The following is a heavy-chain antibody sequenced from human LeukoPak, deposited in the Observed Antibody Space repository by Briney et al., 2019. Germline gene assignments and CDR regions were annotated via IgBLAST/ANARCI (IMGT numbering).Heavy chain of an antibody. CDR3: AKDRCSSTSCYLFDY. J-gene: IGHJ4*02. V-gene: IGHV3-23*01. Sequence: PGGSLRLSCAASGFTFGSHAMSWVRQAPGKGLEWVSTISGSADGTHYRDSVKGRFTISRDNSKNTLFLQMNSLSAADTAVYYCAKDRCSSTSCYLFDYWGQGTLVTVSS. CDR2: ISGSADGT. CDR1: GFTFGSHA. D-gene: IGHD2-2*01.